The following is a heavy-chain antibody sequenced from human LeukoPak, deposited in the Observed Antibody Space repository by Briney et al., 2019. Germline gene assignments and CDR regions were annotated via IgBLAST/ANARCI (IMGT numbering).Heavy chain of an antibody. J-gene: IGHJ4*02. CDR1: GFILSDYY. CDR2: SRQKARGYST. V-gene: IGHV3-72*01. CDR3: VRGVTGRCFDN. Sequence: PGGSLRLSCATSGFILSDYYMDWVRQTPEKGLEWVARSRQKARGYSTEYAASVKGRFTISRDESNSLLFLQMNSLEIEDTAVYFCVRGVTGRCFDNWGQGILVTVST. D-gene: IGHD2-8*02.